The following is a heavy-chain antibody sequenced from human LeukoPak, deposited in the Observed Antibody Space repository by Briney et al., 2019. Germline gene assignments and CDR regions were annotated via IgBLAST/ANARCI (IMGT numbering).Heavy chain of an antibody. Sequence: SETLSLTCAVYGGSFSGYYWSWIRQPPGKGLEWIGETNHSGSTNYNPSLKSRVTISVDTSKNQFSLKLSSVTAADTAVYYCASSGFWSGYKPLDYWGQGTLVTVSS. J-gene: IGHJ4*02. V-gene: IGHV4-34*01. CDR2: TNHSGST. CDR3: ASSGFWSGYKPLDY. CDR1: GGSFSGYY. D-gene: IGHD3-3*01.